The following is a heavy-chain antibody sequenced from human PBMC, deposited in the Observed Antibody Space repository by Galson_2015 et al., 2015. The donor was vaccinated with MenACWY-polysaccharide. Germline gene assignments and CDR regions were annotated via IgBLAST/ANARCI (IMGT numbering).Heavy chain of an antibody. J-gene: IGHJ5*02. Sequence: TLSLTCTVSGDSITGGGYFWSWIRQYPGEGLEWIASISYDGGTYYNPSLKSRVTISVDTPKNQFSLKLNSVTAADTAVYYCARGGRAVSNRNWFDPWGQGTLVTVSS. D-gene: IGHD3-16*01. V-gene: IGHV4-31*03. CDR3: ARGGRAVSNRNWFDP. CDR1: GDSITGGGYF. CDR2: ISYDGGT.